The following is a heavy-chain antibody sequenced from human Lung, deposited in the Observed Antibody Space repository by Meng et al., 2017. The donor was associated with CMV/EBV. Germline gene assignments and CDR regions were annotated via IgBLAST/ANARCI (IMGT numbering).Heavy chain of an antibody. CDR1: GYTFTSYY. CDR2: INPNSGNT. V-gene: IGHV1-8*01. J-gene: IGHJ5*02. Sequence: ASXXVSXKASGYTFTSYYINWVRQATGQGLEWMVWINPNSGNTGYAQKFQGRVTMTRNTSMSTAYMELSSLRAADTAVYYCARRTMAGKSWFDRWGRGTLVTVSS. D-gene: IGHD3-10*01. CDR3: ARRTMAGKSWFDR.